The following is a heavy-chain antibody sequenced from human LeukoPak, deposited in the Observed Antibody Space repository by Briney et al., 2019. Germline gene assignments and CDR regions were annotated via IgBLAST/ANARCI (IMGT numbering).Heavy chain of an antibody. CDR3: ASKYHYDSSGYYYSEY. Sequence: ASVKVSCKASGYTFTSYGISWVRQAPGQGLEWMGWISAYNGNTNYAQKLQGRVTMTTDTSTSTAYMELRSLRSDDTAVYYCASKYHYDSSGYYYSEYWGQGTLVSVSS. V-gene: IGHV1-18*01. J-gene: IGHJ4*02. D-gene: IGHD3-22*01. CDR2: ISAYNGNT. CDR1: GYTFTSYG.